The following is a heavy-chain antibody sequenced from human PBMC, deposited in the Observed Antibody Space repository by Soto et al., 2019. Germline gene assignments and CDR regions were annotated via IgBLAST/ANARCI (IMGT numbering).Heavy chain of an antibody. CDR3: AKGIWTGSDYYGMDV. CDR1: GFTFSSYG. J-gene: IGHJ6*02. CDR2: ISYDGSNK. V-gene: IGHV3-30*18. D-gene: IGHD1-1*01. Sequence: QVQLVESGGGVVQPGRSLRLSCAASGFTFSSYGMHWVRQAPGKGLEWVAVISYDGSNKYYADSVKGRFTISRDNSKNTLYLQMNRLRAVDTAVYYCAKGIWTGSDYYGMDVWGQGTTVTVSS.